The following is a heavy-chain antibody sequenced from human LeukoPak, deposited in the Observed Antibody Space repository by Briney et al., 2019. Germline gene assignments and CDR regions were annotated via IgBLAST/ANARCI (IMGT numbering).Heavy chain of an antibody. J-gene: IGHJ4*02. CDR2: INPNSGGT. Sequence: GASVKVSCKASGYTLTAYYMHWVRQAPGQGLEWMGWINPNSGGTNYAQKFQGRVTMTRDTSISTAYMELSRLRSDDTAVYYCAKCLTEPGTCYFDSWGQGTLVTVSS. V-gene: IGHV1-2*02. CDR1: GYTLTAYY. CDR3: AKCLTEPGTCYFDS. D-gene: IGHD1-1*01.